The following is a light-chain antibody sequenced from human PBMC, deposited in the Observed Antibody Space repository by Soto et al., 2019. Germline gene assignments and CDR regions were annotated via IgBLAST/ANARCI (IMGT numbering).Light chain of an antibody. CDR1: SSDIGDNKY. J-gene: IGLJ1*01. V-gene: IGLV2-14*03. Sequence: QSALTQPASVSGSPGQSITISCTGTSSDIGDNKYVSWLQQHPGKAPKLMIYEVINRPPGVSNRFSGSKSGNTASLTISGLQPEDEADYYCSAYTTTSTLVFGTGTKLTVL. CDR2: EVI. CDR3: SAYTTTSTLV.